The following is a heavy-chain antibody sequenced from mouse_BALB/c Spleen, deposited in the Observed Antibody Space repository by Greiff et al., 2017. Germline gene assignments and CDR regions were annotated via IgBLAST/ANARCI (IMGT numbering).Heavy chain of an antibody. Sequence: QVHVKQSGPELVKPGASVKMSCKASGYTFTSYYIHWVKQRPGQGLEWIGWIYPGDGSTKYNEKFKGKTTLTADKSSSTAYMLLSSLTSEDSAIYFCARRIYRYLYYAMDYWGQGTSVTVSS. V-gene: IGHV1S56*01. J-gene: IGHJ4*01. CDR3: ARRIYRYLYYAMDY. CDR1: GYTFTSYY. D-gene: IGHD2-14*01. CDR2: IYPGDGST.